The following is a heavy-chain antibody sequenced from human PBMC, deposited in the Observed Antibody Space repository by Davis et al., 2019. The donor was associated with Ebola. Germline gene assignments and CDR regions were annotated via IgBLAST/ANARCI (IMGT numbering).Heavy chain of an antibody. J-gene: IGHJ6*02. CDR2: IIPMFGTT. CDR3: AREDYFYTSGTYQQTYYYGMDV. V-gene: IGHV1-69*13. Sequence: SVKVSCKASGGTFSNYGITWVRQAPGQGLEWMGGIIPMFGTTNYAQKFQGRFTINADESTSTVYMELSSLRSEDTAVYYCAREDYFYTSGTYQQTYYYGMDVWGQGTTVTVSS. CDR1: GGTFSNYG. D-gene: IGHD3-16*01.